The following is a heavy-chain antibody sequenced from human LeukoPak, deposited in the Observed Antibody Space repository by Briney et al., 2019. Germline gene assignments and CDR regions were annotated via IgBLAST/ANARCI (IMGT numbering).Heavy chain of an antibody. V-gene: IGHV3-66*02. Sequence: GGSLRLSCSASGLTVSSNFMSWVRQAPGKGLEWVSVIYSGDSTYYADSVKGRFTISRDNSKNTLYLQMNSLRAEDTAVYYCARSSAGYYYYYGMDVWGQGTTVTVSS. J-gene: IGHJ6*02. D-gene: IGHD6-13*01. CDR2: IYSGDST. CDR1: GLTVSSNF. CDR3: ARSSAGYYYYYGMDV.